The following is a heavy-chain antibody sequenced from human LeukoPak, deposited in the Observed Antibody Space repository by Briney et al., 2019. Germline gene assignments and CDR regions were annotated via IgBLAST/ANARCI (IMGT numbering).Heavy chain of an antibody. CDR3: ARGVPDFDY. V-gene: IGHV3-23*01. Sequence: SGGSLRLSCTASGFTFGDHAMSWVRQAPGKGLEWVSAISGSGGSTYYADSVKGRFTISRDNSKNTLYLQMNSLRAEDTAVYYWARGVPDFDYLGQGTLVTGSS. CDR2: ISGSGGST. CDR1: GFTFGDHA. J-gene: IGHJ4*01. D-gene: IGHD3-10*01.